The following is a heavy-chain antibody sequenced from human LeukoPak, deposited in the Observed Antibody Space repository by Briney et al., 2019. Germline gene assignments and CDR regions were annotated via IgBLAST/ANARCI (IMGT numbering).Heavy chain of an antibody. CDR2: IVGSSST. V-gene: IGHV3-69-1*01. CDR1: GFTFSDYS. CDR3: ARIGAGSSRDY. J-gene: IGHJ4*02. D-gene: IGHD6-13*01. Sequence: PGGSLRLSCAASGFTFSDYSMNWVRQAPGKGLEWVSSIVGSSSTYYADSLKGRFTISRDNAKNSLYLQMNSLRAEDTAVYYCARIGAGSSRDYWGQGTLVTVSS.